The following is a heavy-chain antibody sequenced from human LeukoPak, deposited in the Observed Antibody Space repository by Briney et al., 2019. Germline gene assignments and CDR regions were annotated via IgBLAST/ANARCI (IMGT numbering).Heavy chain of an antibody. J-gene: IGHJ6*03. D-gene: IGHD6-19*01. CDR2: INHSGST. CDR1: GGSFSGYY. Sequence: SETLSLTCAVYGGSFSGYYWSWIRQPPGKGLEWIGEINHSGSTNYNPSLKSRVTISVDTSKNQFSLKLSSVTAAGTAVYYCARDIRYSSGWVYYMDVWGKGTTVTISS. CDR3: ARDIRYSSGWVYYMDV. V-gene: IGHV4-34*01.